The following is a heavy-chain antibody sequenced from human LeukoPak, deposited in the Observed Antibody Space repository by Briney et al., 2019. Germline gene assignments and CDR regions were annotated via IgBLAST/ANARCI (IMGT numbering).Heavy chain of an antibody. CDR3: AKDRGGSYFGFDY. CDR1: GFTFSIYA. CDR2: ISGSGGST. D-gene: IGHD1-26*01. J-gene: IGHJ4*02. Sequence: PGGSLRLSCAASGFTFSIYAMSWVRQAPGKGLEWVSAISGSGGSTYYADSVKGRFTISRDNSKNTLYLQMNSLRAEDTAVYYCAKDRGGSYFGFDYWGQGTLVTVSS. V-gene: IGHV3-23*01.